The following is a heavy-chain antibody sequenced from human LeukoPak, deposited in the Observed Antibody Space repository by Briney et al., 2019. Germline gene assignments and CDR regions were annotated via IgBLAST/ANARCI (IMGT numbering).Heavy chain of an antibody. Sequence: ASVKVSCKASGYTFTSYDINWARQATGQGLEWMGWMNPNSGNTGYAQKFQGRVTMTRNTSISTAYMELSSLRSEDTAVYYCARGRRFLEWLSDYWGQGTLVTVSS. D-gene: IGHD3-3*01. CDR1: GYTFTSYD. CDR2: MNPNSGNT. V-gene: IGHV1-8*01. CDR3: ARGRRFLEWLSDY. J-gene: IGHJ4*02.